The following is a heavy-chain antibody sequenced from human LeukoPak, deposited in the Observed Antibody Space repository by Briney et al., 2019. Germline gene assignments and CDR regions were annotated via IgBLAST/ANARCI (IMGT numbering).Heavy chain of an antibody. CDR2: ISYDGGDK. D-gene: IGHD3-10*02. Sequence: GGPLRLSCAASGFTFSTYAMHWVRQAPGKGLEWVSFISYDGGDKHYADSVKGRFSISRDNAKNSLYLQMNSLRAEDTAVYYCAELGITMIGGVWGKGTTVTISS. CDR1: GFTFSTYA. CDR3: AELGITMIGGV. J-gene: IGHJ6*04. V-gene: IGHV3-30*04.